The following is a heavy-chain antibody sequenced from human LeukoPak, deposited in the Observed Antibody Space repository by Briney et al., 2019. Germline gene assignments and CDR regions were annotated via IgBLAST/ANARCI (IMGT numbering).Heavy chain of an antibody. Sequence: GGSLRLSCAASGFTFSDYYMSWIRQAPGKGLEWVSYISSSGSTIYYADSVKGRFTISRDNAKNSLYLQMNSLRAEDTAVYYCARELDVDIEATRFRALDYWGQGTLVTVSS. J-gene: IGHJ4*02. CDR2: ISSSGSTI. D-gene: IGHD5-12*01. V-gene: IGHV3-11*04. CDR1: GFTFSDYY. CDR3: ARELDVDIEATRFRALDY.